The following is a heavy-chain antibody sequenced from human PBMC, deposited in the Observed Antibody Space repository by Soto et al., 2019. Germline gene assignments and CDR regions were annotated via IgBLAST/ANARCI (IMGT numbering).Heavy chain of an antibody. V-gene: IGHV3-43*01. CDR2: ISWDGGST. CDR1: GFTFDDYT. D-gene: IGHD5-18*01. CDR3: AKGGDTAMVSAFDY. Sequence: VQLVESGGVVVQPGGSLRLSCAASGFTFDDYTMHWVRQAPGKGLEWVSLISWDGGSTYYADSVKGRFTISRDNSKNSLYLQMNSLRTEDTALYYCAKGGDTAMVSAFDYWGQGTLVTVSS. J-gene: IGHJ4*02.